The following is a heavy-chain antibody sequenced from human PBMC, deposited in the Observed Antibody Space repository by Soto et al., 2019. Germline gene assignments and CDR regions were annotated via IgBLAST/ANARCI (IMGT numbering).Heavy chain of an antibody. J-gene: IGHJ6*03. D-gene: IGHD2-21*02. Sequence: EAQLVESGGGLVQPGGSLRLSCAASGFTFSNSWMTWVRQTPGKGLEWVANMNPDGSTKNYVDSVKGRFTISRDNAQNSLYLQMNSVRGEETAVFYCARHCHYCIDVWGRGTTVTVSS. CDR1: GFTFSNSW. CDR2: MNPDGSTK. V-gene: IGHV3-7*01. CDR3: ARHCHYCIDV.